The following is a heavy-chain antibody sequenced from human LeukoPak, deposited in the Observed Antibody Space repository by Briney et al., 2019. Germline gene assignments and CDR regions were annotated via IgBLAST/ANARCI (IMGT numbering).Heavy chain of an antibody. CDR2: IIPILGIA. D-gene: IGHD6-13*01. CDR3: ARDAKRIAREWFDY. J-gene: IGHJ4*02. Sequence: GASVKVSCKASGGTFSSYAISWVRQAPGQGLEWMGRIIPILGIANYAQKFQGRVTITADKSTSTAYMELSSLRSEDTAVYYCARDAKRIAREWFDYWGQGTLVTVSS. CDR1: GGTFSSYA. V-gene: IGHV1-69*04.